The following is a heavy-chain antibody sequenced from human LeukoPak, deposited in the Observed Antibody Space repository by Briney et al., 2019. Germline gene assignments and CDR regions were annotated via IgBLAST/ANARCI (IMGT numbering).Heavy chain of an antibody. CDR1: GGSISSSSYY. V-gene: IGHV4-39*01. D-gene: IGHD5-24*01. Sequence: PSETLSLTCTVSGGSISSSSYYWGWIRQPPGKGLEWIGEINHSGSTNYNPSLKSRVTISVDTSKNQFSLKLSSVTAADTAVYYCARHWGEMATILSLFDYWGQGTLVTVSS. J-gene: IGHJ4*02. CDR3: ARHWGEMATILSLFDY. CDR2: INHSGST.